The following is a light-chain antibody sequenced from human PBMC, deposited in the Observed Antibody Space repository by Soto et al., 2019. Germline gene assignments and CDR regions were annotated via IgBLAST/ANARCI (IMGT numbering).Light chain of an antibody. Sequence: IAMTQSPATLAVSPGERATLSCRASQSVSSYLAWYQQKPGQAPRLLIYDASNRATGIPARFSGSGSGTDFTLTISSLEPEDFAVYYCQQRSAFGQGTRLEIK. CDR2: DAS. CDR1: QSVSSY. CDR3: QQRSA. V-gene: IGKV3-11*01. J-gene: IGKJ5*01.